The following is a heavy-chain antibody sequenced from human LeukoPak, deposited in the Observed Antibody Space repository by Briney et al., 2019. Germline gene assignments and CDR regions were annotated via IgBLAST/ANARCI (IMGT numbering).Heavy chain of an antibody. CDR3: AGGQRWLQPFDY. D-gene: IGHD5-24*01. Sequence: SETLSLTCAVYGGSFSGYYWSWIRQPPGKGLEWIGEINHSGSTNYNPSLKSRVTISVDTSKNQFSLKLSSVTAADTAVYYCAGGQRWLQPFDYWGQGTLVTVSS. V-gene: IGHV4-34*01. J-gene: IGHJ4*02. CDR2: INHSGST. CDR1: GGSFSGYY.